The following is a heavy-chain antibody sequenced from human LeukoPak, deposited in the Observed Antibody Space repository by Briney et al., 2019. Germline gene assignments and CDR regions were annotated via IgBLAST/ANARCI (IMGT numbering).Heavy chain of an antibody. V-gene: IGHV5-51*01. Sequence: GESRTISCKGSGYSFTSYWIGWVRQMPGKGLGWMGSIYPGDSDTRYSPSFQGQVTISADKSISPAYLQWRSLKASDTAMYYCARRTTVTTKPYYYDGMDVWGQGTTVTVSS. CDR3: ARRTTVTTKPYYYDGMDV. D-gene: IGHD4-17*01. CDR2: IYPGDSDT. CDR1: GYSFTSYW. J-gene: IGHJ6*02.